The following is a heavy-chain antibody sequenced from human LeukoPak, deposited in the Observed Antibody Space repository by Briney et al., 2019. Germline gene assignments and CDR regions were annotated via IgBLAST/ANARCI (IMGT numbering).Heavy chain of an antibody. CDR1: GGSISSYY. Sequence: SETLSLTCTVSGGSISSYYWSWIRQPAGKGLEWIGRIYTSGSTNYNPSLKSRVTMSVDTSKNQFSLKLSSVTAAHTAVYYCARSPYTYYYDSSGYYYFDYWGQGTLVTVSS. V-gene: IGHV4-4*07. D-gene: IGHD3-22*01. CDR2: IYTSGST. J-gene: IGHJ4*02. CDR3: ARSPYTYYYDSSGYYYFDY.